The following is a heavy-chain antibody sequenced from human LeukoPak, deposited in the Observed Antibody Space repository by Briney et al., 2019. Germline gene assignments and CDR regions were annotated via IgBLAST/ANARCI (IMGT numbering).Heavy chain of an antibody. CDR3: ARDLPKADNYWHFDL. J-gene: IGHJ2*01. D-gene: IGHD3-9*01. CDR1: GYTFTSYY. CDR2: INPSGGST. V-gene: IGHV1-46*01. Sequence: ASEKVSCKASGYTFTSYYMHWVRQAPGQGLEWMGIINPSGGSTSYAQKFQGRVTMTRDTSTSTVYMELSSLRSEDTAVYYCARDLPKADNYWHFDLWGRGTLVTVSS.